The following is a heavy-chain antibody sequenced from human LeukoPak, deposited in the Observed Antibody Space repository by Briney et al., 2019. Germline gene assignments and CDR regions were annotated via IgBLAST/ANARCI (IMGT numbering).Heavy chain of an antibody. CDR3: SVMHYYYDGSGYWVQ. Sequence: PGGSLRLSCAASGFTFSTYGMHWVRQAPGKGLELVAGIWYDGSNKNYADSVEGRFTISRDNSKNTLYLQMNSLIAEDTAVYFCSVMHYYYDGSGYWVQWGQGTLVTVSS. CDR1: GFTFSTYG. V-gene: IGHV3-33*01. CDR2: IWYDGSNK. J-gene: IGHJ4*02. D-gene: IGHD3-22*01.